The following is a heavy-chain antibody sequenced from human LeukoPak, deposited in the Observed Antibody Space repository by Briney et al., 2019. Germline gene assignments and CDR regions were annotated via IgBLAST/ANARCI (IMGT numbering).Heavy chain of an antibody. Sequence: GGSLRLSCAASGFTFSDYYMSWIRQAPGKGLEWVSYIRISSSYTNYADSVKGRFTISRDNAKNSLYLQMNSLRAEDTAVYYCARDALDYGDYLFDYWGQGTLVTVSS. D-gene: IGHD4-17*01. CDR2: IRISSSYT. CDR3: ARDALDYGDYLFDY. V-gene: IGHV3-11*06. CDR1: GFTFSDYY. J-gene: IGHJ4*02.